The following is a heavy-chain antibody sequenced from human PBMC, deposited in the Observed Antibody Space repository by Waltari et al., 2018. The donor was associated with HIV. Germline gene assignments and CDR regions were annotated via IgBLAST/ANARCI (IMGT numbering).Heavy chain of an antibody. J-gene: IGHJ4*02. Sequence: EVQLVEFGGGLVQSGGSLRISCAVSGLSFGGHRMSWVRQAPGKGLEWVANINEDGSEKYYVDSVKGRFTISRDNAKNSLYLQMNSLRAEDTAMYYCARARYCSSISCSYFDDWGQGTLVTVSS. CDR1: GLSFGGHR. D-gene: IGHD2-2*01. CDR3: ARARYCSSISCSYFDD. CDR2: INEDGSEK. V-gene: IGHV3-7*01.